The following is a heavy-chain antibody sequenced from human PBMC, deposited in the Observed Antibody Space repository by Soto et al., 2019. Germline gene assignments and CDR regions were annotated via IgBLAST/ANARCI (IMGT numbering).Heavy chain of an antibody. CDR1: GFTFSDYY. J-gene: IGHJ3*02. CDR3: ARLIAVAGTAFDI. CDR2: ISSSSSYT. Sequence: PGGSLRLSXAASGFTFSDYYMSWIRQAPGKGLEWVSYISSSSSYTNYADSVKGRFTISRDNAKNSLYLQMNSLRAEDTAVYYCARLIAVAGTAFDIWGQGTMVTVSS. V-gene: IGHV3-11*06. D-gene: IGHD6-19*01.